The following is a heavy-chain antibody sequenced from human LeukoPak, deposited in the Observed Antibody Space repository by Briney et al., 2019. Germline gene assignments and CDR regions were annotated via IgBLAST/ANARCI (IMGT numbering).Heavy chain of an antibody. CDR1: GFTFDDYA. CDR3: AKGRFLEWFDYYFDY. CDR2: ISWNSGSI. V-gene: IGHV3-9*03. J-gene: IGHJ4*02. D-gene: IGHD3-3*01. Sequence: GGSLRLSCAASGFTFDDYAMHWVRQAPGKGLEWVSGISWNSGSIGYADSVKGRFTISRDNAKNSLYLQMNSLRAEDMALYYCAKGRFLEWFDYYFDYWGQGTLVTVSS.